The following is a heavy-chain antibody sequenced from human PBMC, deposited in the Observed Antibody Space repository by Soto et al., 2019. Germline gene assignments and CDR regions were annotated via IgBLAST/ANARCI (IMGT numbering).Heavy chain of an antibody. J-gene: IGHJ6*02. V-gene: IGHV1-2*04. CDR2: INPNSGGT. CDR1: GYTFTGYY. CDR3: ARATGSPNYYGMDV. Sequence: GASVKVSCKASGYTFTGYYMHWVRQAPGQGLEWMGWINPNSGGTNYAQKFQGWVTMTRDTSISTAYMELSRLRSDDTAVYYCARATGSPNYYGMDVWGQGTTVTVS.